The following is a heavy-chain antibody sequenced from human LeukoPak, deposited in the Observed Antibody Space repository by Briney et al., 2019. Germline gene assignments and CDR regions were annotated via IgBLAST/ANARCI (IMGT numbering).Heavy chain of an antibody. J-gene: IGHJ3*02. CDR2: ISGSGDTT. D-gene: IGHD3-16*02. Sequence: GGSLRLSCAASGFTFSTYAMTWVRQAPGKGLEWVSAISGSGDTTYYADSVKGRFTISRDNSQNTLYLQMNSLRAEDTAVYYCAKGAGYDYVWGSYRYTGGGAFDIWGQGTMVTVSS. V-gene: IGHV3-23*01. CDR3: AKGAGYDYVWGSYRYTGGGAFDI. CDR1: GFTFSTYA.